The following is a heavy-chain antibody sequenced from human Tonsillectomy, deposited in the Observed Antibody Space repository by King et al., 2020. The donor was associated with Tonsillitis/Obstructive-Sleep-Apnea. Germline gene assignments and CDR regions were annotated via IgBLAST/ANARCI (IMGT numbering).Heavy chain of an antibody. CDR3: ARHNILTGYLTVYYYYMDV. D-gene: IGHD3-9*01. CDR2: IYYSGST. V-gene: IGHV4-39*01. CDR1: GGSISSSSYY. J-gene: IGHJ6*03. Sequence: QLQESGPGLVKPSETLSLTCTVSGGSISSSSYYWGWIRQPPGKGLEWIGSIYYSGSTYYNPSLKSRVTISVDTSKNQFSLKLSSVTAADTAVYYCARHNILTGYLTVYYYYMDVWGKGTTVTVSS.